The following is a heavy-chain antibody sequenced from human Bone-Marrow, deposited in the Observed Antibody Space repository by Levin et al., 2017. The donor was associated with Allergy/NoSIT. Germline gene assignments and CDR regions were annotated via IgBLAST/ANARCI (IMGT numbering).Heavy chain of an antibody. D-gene: IGHD1-26*01. CDR2: ISASGGVT. V-gene: IGHV1-2*06. J-gene: IGHJ4*02. CDR1: GYKFTRYY. Sequence: PGESLKISCKTSGYKFTRYYIHWVRQAPGQGLEWVGRISASGGVTKYSQKFQGRVTLTRDASINTAYMELSRLTPDDTAKYYCARIEGSAANVGDWGQGTQVTVAS. CDR3: ARIEGSAANVGD.